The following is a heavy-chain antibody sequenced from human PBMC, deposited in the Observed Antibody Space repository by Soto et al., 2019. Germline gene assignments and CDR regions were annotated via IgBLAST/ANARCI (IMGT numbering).Heavy chain of an antibody. V-gene: IGHV4-34*01. D-gene: IGHD3-3*01. CDR2: INHSGST. CDR3: ARDGGENDFWSGYKTQYFDY. J-gene: IGHJ4*02. Sequence: SETLSLTCAVYGGSFSGYYLSWIRQPPGKGLEWIGEINHSGSTNYNPSLKSRVTISVDKSKNQFSLKLSSVTAADTAVYYCARDGGENDFWSGYKTQYFDYWGQGTLVTVSS. CDR1: GGSFSGYY.